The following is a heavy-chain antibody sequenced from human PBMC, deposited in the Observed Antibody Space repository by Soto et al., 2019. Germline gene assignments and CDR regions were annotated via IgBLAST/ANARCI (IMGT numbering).Heavy chain of an antibody. J-gene: IGHJ3*02. Sequence: SETLSLTCAVYGGSFSGYYWSWIRQPPGKGLEWIGEINHSGSTNYNPSLKSRVTISVDTSKNQFSLKLSSVTAADTAVYYCARLGYRYGSAAFDIWGQGTMVTVSS. D-gene: IGHD5-18*01. CDR2: INHSGST. CDR1: GGSFSGYY. V-gene: IGHV4-34*01. CDR3: ARLGYRYGSAAFDI.